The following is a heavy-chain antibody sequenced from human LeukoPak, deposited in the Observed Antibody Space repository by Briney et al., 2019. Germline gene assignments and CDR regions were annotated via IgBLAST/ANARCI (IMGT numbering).Heavy chain of an antibody. CDR1: GFTFSRYW. CDR2: IKQDGSEK. Sequence: GGSLRLSCAASGFTFSRYWMSWVRQAPGKGLEWVANIKQDGSEKDYVDSVKGRFTISRDTAKNSLYLQMNSLRADDTAVYYCARASSSPLSTWGRGYGLDVWSQGTTVTVSS. CDR3: ARASSSPLSTWGRGYGLDV. J-gene: IGHJ6*02. D-gene: IGHD6-13*01. V-gene: IGHV3-7*04.